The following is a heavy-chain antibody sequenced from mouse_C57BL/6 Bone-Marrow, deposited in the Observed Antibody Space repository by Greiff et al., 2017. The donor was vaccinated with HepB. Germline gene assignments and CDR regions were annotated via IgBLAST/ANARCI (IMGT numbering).Heavy chain of an antibody. CDR2: IYPSDSET. J-gene: IGHJ2*01. CDR1: GYTFTSYW. V-gene: IGHV1-61*01. CDR3: ARSDGSSHFEY. Sequence: VQLQQPGAELVRPGSSVKLSCKASGYTFTSYWMDWVKQRPGQGLEWIGNIYPSDSETHYNQKFKDKATLTVDKSSSTAYMQLSSLTSEDSAVYYCARSDGSSHFEYWGQGTTLTVSS. D-gene: IGHD1-1*01.